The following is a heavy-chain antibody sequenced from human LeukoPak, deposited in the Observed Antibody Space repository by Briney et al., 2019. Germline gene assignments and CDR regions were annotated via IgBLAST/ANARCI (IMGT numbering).Heavy chain of an antibody. CDR2: VRTTAEGETT. CDR3: TAGLGKTDDDS. Sequence: GGSLRLSCEGSGFTFNDAWMSWIRQAPGEGLEWVGRVRTTAEGETTDYAAPVRGRFIISRDDSKNIVFLQMNRLETEDTAIYYCTAGLGKTDDDSWGQGTLVTVSS. J-gene: IGHJ4*02. V-gene: IGHV3-15*01. CDR1: GFTFNDAW. D-gene: IGHD4-11*01.